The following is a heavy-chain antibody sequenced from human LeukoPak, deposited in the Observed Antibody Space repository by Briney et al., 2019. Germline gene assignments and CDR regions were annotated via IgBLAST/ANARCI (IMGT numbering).Heavy chain of an antibody. J-gene: IGHJ4*02. CDR2: ISGSGGST. D-gene: IGHD3-22*01. CDR1: GFTFSSYA. CDR3: AKSQGITMIVVASFDY. Sequence: GGSLRLSCAASGFTFSSYAMSWVRQAPGKGLEWVSAISGSGGSTYYADSVKGRFTISRDNSKNTLYLQMNSLRAGDTAVYYCAKSQGITMIVVASFDYWGQGTLVTVSS. V-gene: IGHV3-23*01.